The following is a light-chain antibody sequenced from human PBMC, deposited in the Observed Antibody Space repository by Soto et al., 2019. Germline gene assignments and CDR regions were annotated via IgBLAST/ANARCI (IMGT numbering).Light chain of an antibody. Sequence: QSALTQPASVSGSPGKSFTISSTGTSSDVGGYNYVSCYQQHPGKAPKLMIYDVGNRPSGVSNRFSGSKSGNTASLTISGLQAEDEADYYCSSYTSSSTYVIFGGGTKLTVL. CDR2: DVG. CDR3: SSYTSSSTYVI. CDR1: SSDVGGYNY. J-gene: IGLJ2*01. V-gene: IGLV2-14*03.